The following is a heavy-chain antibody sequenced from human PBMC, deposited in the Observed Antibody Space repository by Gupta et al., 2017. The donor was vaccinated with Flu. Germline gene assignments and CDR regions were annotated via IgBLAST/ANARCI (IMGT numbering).Heavy chain of an antibody. Sequence: IPRHTYDGGWIRQPPGKGLEWIGNIYYNGITHYNPSLKSRVSMSIDTSKNQFSLKLTSVTATDTAVYYCTTWMHTREYFDSWGQGALVTVSS. J-gene: IGHJ4*02. V-gene: IGHV4-39*01. D-gene: IGHD2-2*03. CDR2: IYYNGIT. CDR3: TTWMHTREYFDS. CDR1: IPRHTYD.